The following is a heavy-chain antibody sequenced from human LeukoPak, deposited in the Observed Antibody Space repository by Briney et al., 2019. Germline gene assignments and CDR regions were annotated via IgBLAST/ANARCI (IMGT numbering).Heavy chain of an antibody. V-gene: IGHV4-30-4*01. CDR1: GASIRSGDYY. CDR3: ARDCSGGSCYGAFDI. CDR2: IYDSGST. J-gene: IGHJ3*02. Sequence: SQTLSLTCTVSGASIRSGDYYWGWIRQPPGKGLEWIGYIYDSGSTYYNPSLKSRITISVDTSENRFSLKLSSVTATDTAVYYCARDCSGGSCYGAFDIWGQGTMVTVSS. D-gene: IGHD2-15*01.